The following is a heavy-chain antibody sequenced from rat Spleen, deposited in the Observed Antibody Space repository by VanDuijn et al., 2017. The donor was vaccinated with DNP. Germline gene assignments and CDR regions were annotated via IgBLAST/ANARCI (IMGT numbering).Heavy chain of an antibody. CDR1: GFSLTSYH. D-gene: IGHD1-12*02. Sequence: QVQLKESGPGLVQPSQTLSLTCTVSGFSLTSYHVLWVRQPPGKSLEWMGRIQSGGSTDYNSNLKSRLRISRDTSKSQVFLEMNSVQTEDTAMYFCARSGTTMATLYFDYWGQVVMVTVSS. V-gene: IGHV2-27*01. CDR3: ARSGTTMATLYFDY. CDR2: IQSGGST. J-gene: IGHJ2*01.